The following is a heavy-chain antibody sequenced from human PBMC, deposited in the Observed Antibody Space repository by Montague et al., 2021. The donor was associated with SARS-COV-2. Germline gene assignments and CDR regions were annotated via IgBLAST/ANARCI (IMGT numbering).Heavy chain of an antibody. Sequence: SLRLSCAASGFIFSSYEMNLVRQAPGKGLEWVSYISNSDDTKYXXXSXXXRFTISRDNAKNSLYLQMSSLRAEDTAVYYCARAGEDYYYDSSGFLYWGQGILVTVSS. CDR1: GFIFSSYE. J-gene: IGHJ4*02. CDR2: ISNSDDTK. CDR3: ARAGEDYYYDSSGFLY. D-gene: IGHD3-22*01. V-gene: IGHV3-48*03.